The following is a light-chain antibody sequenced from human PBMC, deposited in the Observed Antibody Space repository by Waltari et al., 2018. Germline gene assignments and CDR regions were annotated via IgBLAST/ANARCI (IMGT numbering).Light chain of an antibody. CDR1: PSVISY. Sequence: IVLTHSPATLSLSLGERATLSGRPRPSVISYLGWSQHNPSQPPRVLIYDASTRATSVPGRFSGGGSGTDFTLTISSLEPEDFAIDYCQQRSTWPILTFGGGTKVEIK. V-gene: IGKV3-11*01. CDR3: QQRSTWPILT. CDR2: DAS. J-gene: IGKJ4*02.